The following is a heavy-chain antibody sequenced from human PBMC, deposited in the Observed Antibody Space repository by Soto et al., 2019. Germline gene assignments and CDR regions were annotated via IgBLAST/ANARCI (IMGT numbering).Heavy chain of an antibody. Sequence: SVKVSCKASGGTFSSYAISWVRQAPGQGLEWMGGIIPIFGTANYAQKFQGRVTITADKSTSTAYVELSSLRSEDTAVYYCASQRPQQRGDFDYWGQGTLVTVSS. D-gene: IGHD6-13*01. CDR2: IIPIFGTA. V-gene: IGHV1-69*06. CDR1: GGTFSSYA. J-gene: IGHJ4*02. CDR3: ASQRPQQRGDFDY.